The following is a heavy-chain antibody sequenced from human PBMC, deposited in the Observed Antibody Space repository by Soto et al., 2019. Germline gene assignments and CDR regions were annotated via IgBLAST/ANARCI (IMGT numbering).Heavy chain of an antibody. D-gene: IGHD2-15*01. CDR3: AHAMLYCTGGSCSTWFDS. CDR2: IYWDDDK. CDR1: GFSLSTHGVG. Sequence: QITLKESGPTLVKPTQTPTLTCTFSGFSLSTHGVGVGWVRQPAGKALEWLALIYWDDDKRYSASLNSRLTITKDTSKNQVVLTMTNMDPVDTATYYCAHAMLYCTGGSCSTWFDSWGQGTLVTVSS. J-gene: IGHJ5*01. V-gene: IGHV2-5*02.